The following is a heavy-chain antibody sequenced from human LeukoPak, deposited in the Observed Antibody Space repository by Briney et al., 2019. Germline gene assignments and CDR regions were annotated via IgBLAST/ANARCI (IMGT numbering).Heavy chain of an antibody. CDR3: ARDVGYCSSTSCTSYMDV. Sequence: PGGSLRLSCAASGFTVSSNYMSWVRQAPGKGLEWVSVIYSGGSTYYADSVKGRFTISRDNSKNTLYLQMNSLRAEDTAVYYCARDVGYCSSTSCTSYMDVWGKGTTVTISS. D-gene: IGHD2-2*01. CDR1: GFTVSSNY. J-gene: IGHJ6*03. V-gene: IGHV3-66*01. CDR2: IYSGGST.